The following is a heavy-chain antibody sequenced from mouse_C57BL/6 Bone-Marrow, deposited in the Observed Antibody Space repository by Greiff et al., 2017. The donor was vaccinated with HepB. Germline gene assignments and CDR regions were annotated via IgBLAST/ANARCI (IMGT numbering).Heavy chain of an antibody. CDR1: GFTFSDFY. V-gene: IGHV7-1*01. CDR3: ARDNWDVGDY. Sequence: EVMLVESGGGLVQSGRSLRLSCATSGFTFSDFYMEWVRQAPGKGLEWIAASRNKANDYTTEYSASVKGRFIVSRDTSQSILYLQMNALRAEDTAIYYCARDNWDVGDYWGQGTTLTVSS. J-gene: IGHJ2*01. D-gene: IGHD4-1*01. CDR2: SRNKANDYTT.